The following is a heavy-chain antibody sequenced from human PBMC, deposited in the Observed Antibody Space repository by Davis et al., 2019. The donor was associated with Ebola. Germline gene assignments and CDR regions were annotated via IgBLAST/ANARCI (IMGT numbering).Heavy chain of an antibody. J-gene: IGHJ4*02. CDR2: ISGSGGST. CDR1: GFTFSSYA. V-gene: IGHV3-23*01. Sequence: GESLKISCAASGFTFSSYAMSWVRQAPGKGLEWVSAISGSGGSTYYADSVKGRFTISRDNSKNTLYLQMNSLRAEDTAVYYCATGGAVAAIDYWGQETLVTVSS. CDR3: ATGGAVAAIDY. D-gene: IGHD6-19*01.